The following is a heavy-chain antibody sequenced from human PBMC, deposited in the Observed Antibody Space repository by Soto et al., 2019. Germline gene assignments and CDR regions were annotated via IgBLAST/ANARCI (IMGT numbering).Heavy chain of an antibody. CDR1: GYNFASYG. CDR3: ARWSGSPAVYYYYYGMDV. V-gene: IGHV1-18*01. Sequence: QVQLVQSGAEVKKPGASVKVSCKASGYNFASYGISWVRQAPGQGLEWMGWISAYNGNTNYAQKLQGRGTMTTDTSTSTAYMELRSLRSDETAVYYCARWSGSPAVYYYYYGMDVWGQGTTVTVSS. CDR2: ISAYNGNT. J-gene: IGHJ6*02. D-gene: IGHD6-13*01.